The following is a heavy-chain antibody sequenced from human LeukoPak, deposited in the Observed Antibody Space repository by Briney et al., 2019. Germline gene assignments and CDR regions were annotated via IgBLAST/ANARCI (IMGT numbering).Heavy chain of an antibody. Sequence: GASVKVSCKASGGTFSSYAISWVRQAPGQGLEWMGGIIPIFGTANYAQKFQGRVTITADESTSTAYMELSSLRSEDTAVYYCARGILPDFWSGYSLFDPWGQGTLVTVSS. V-gene: IGHV1-69*13. J-gene: IGHJ5*02. CDR1: GGTFSSYA. CDR2: IIPIFGTA. CDR3: ARGILPDFWSGYSLFDP. D-gene: IGHD3-3*01.